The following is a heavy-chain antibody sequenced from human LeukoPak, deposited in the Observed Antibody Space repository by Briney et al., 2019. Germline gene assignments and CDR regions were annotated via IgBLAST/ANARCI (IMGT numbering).Heavy chain of an antibody. Sequence: GGSLRLSCAASGFSFSTYGMHWVRQAPGKGLEWVAFIRYDGTNKFYVDSVKGRFTISRDNSKNTLYLHLNSLRAEDTAMYYCADGLATVTTPAEVSWGQGTLVTVSS. J-gene: IGHJ5*02. CDR3: ADGLATVTTPAEVS. CDR1: GFSFSTYG. V-gene: IGHV3-30*02. D-gene: IGHD4-17*01. CDR2: IRYDGTNK.